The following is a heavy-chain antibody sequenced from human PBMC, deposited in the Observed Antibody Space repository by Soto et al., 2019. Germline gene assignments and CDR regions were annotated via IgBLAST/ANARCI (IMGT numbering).Heavy chain of an antibody. J-gene: IGHJ4*02. CDR1: GGTFSSYA. V-gene: IGHV1-69*13. D-gene: IGHD3-3*01. CDR2: IIPIFGTA. CDR3: ARTSVHYDFWSGSHDY. Sequence: SVKVSCKASGGTFSSYAISWVRQAPGQGLEWMGGIIPIFGTANYAQKFQGRVTITADESTSTAYMELSSLRSEDTAVYYCARTSVHYDFWSGSHDYWGQGTLVTVSS.